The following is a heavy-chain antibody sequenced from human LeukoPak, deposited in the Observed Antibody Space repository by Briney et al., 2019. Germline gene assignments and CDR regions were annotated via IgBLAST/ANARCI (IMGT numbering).Heavy chain of an antibody. Sequence: KPSETLPLTCVVSGYSISSGYHWGWIRQPPGKGLEWIGSVYRSGTTYRDPSFKSRVTISVDTSKNQISLKVRSVTAADTAMYYCARENWVFDYWGQGILVTVSS. V-gene: IGHV4-38-2*02. D-gene: IGHD7-27*01. CDR1: GYSISSGYH. CDR3: ARENWVFDY. J-gene: IGHJ4*02. CDR2: VYRSGTT.